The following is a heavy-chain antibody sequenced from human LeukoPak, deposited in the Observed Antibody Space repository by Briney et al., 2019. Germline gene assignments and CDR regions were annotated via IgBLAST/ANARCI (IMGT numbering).Heavy chain of an antibody. CDR1: GFTFSIYD. CDR2: ISGSGDST. V-gene: IGHV3-23*01. CDR3: AKGNWNDD. J-gene: IGHJ5*02. Sequence: PGGSLRLSCAASGFTFSIYDMTWVRQAPGKGLEWVSVISGSGDSTYYADSVKGRFTISRDNSKNTLYLQMNSLRADDTAVYCCAKGNWNDDWGQGTLVIVSS.